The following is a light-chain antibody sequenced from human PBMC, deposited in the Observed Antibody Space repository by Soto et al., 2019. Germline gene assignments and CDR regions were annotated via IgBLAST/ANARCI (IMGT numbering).Light chain of an antibody. CDR2: GAS. V-gene: IGKV3-20*01. CDR3: QQYGSSPTWT. Sequence: ETVSSQSPTTLSLSPGERAALSCRASRGVSSSYLAWYQQKPGQAPRLLIYGASTRATGIPDRFRGSGSGTDFALTISRREPEDSAVYYCQQYGSSPTWTFGQGTKVDIK. CDR1: RGVSSSY. J-gene: IGKJ1*01.